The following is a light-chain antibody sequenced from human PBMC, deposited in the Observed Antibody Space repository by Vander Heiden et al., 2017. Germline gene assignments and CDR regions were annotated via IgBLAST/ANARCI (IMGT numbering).Light chain of an antibody. CDR3: QQSYSTWIT. CDR2: AAS. J-gene: IGKJ5*01. V-gene: IGKV1-39*01. Sequence: DIQMTQSPSSLSASVGDRVTITCRASQSISSYLNWYQQKPRKAPKLLIYAASSLQSGVPSRFSGSGSGTDCTLTISILQPEDFATYYCQQSYSTWITFGQGTRLEIK. CDR1: QSISSY.